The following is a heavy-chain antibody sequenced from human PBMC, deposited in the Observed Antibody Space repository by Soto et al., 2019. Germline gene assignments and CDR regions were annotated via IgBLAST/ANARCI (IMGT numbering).Heavy chain of an antibody. V-gene: IGHV4-39*01. D-gene: IGHD4-17*01. CDR3: ARPPGDYGYEDYYGMDV. CDR1: GGSISSSSYY. Sequence: QLQLQESGPGLVKPSETLSLTCTVSGGSISSSSYYWDWIRQPPGKGLEWIGSIYYSGNRYYNPSLKSRVSMSVDTSKHQFSLKLSSVTAADTAVYYCARPPGDYGYEDYYGMDVW. J-gene: IGHJ6*01. CDR2: IYYSGNR.